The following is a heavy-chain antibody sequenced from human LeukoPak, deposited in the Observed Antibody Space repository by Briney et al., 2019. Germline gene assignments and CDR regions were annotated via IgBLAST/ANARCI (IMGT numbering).Heavy chain of an antibody. CDR2: INTDGSRT. V-gene: IGHV3-74*01. CDR3: ARSAGMVDY. CDR1: GFTFSNYW. J-gene: IGHJ4*02. Sequence: PGGSLRLSCAASGFTFSNYWMHWVRQAPREGLVWVSRINTDGSRTTYADSVRGRFTISRDNAKNTLYLQMNTLRAEDTAVYYCARSAGMVDYWGQGTLVTVSS.